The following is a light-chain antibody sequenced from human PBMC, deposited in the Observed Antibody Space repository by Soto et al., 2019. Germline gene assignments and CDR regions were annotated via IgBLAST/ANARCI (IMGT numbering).Light chain of an antibody. CDR2: GAS. Sequence: EIVLTQSPGTLSLSPGERATLSCRASQSVSNNYLAWYQQKPGQAPRLLIYGASSRATGIPDRFSGSGSGTDFTLTISRLEPEDFAVYYCQQYGNSPQLTFGEGTKVEIK. V-gene: IGKV3-20*01. CDR1: QSVSNNY. CDR3: QQYGNSPQLT. J-gene: IGKJ4*01.